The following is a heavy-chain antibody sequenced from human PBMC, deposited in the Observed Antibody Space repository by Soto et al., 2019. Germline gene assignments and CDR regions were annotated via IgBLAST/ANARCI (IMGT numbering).Heavy chain of an antibody. CDR2: THYSGST. CDR1: GGSISTSPYY. V-gene: IGHV4-39*01. D-gene: IGHD3-10*01. Sequence: QLQLQESGPGLVKPSETLSLTCTVSGGSISTSPYYWGWIRQPPGKGLEWIGSTHYSGSTYYNPSLTSRVTIAVDTSKNQISLKLSSVTAADTAVYYCARRGVERGMDVWGQETTVTVSS. J-gene: IGHJ6*02. CDR3: ARRGVERGMDV.